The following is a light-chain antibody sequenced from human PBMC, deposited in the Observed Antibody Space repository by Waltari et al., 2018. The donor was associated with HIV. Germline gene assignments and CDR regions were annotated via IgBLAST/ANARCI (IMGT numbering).Light chain of an antibody. Sequence: EIVLTQSPGTLSLSPGERATLSCRASQSISSNYLAWYQQKPGQAPRLLIYGASSRATGIPDRFSGSGSGTDFTLTISRLEPEDFAVYYCQQYSNSPTFGQVTKVEIK. J-gene: IGKJ1*01. CDR3: QQYSNSPT. CDR1: QSISSNY. CDR2: GAS. V-gene: IGKV3-20*01.